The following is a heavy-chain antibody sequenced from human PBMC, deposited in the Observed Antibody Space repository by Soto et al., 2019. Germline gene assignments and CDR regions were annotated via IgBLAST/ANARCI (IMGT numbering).Heavy chain of an antibody. CDR3: ARYCSNHNCYAGTPWSNEFDP. CDR1: GFTFSGDS. V-gene: IGHV3-48*01. CDR2: ISSTSNTI. J-gene: IGHJ5*02. D-gene: IGHD2-2*01. Sequence: PGGSLRLACAASGFTFSGDSMNWVRQAPGKGLEWVSYISSTSNTIYYADSVKGRFTVSRDNAKNSLYLQMYSLRAEDTAVYYCARYCSNHNCYAGTPWSNEFDPWGQGTLVTVSS.